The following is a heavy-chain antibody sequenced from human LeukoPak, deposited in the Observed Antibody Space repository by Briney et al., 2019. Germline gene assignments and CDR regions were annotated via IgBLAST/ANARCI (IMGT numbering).Heavy chain of an antibody. D-gene: IGHD3-3*01. CDR3: ARVLYSDDFWSDYPRECYFDY. CDR2: VNHSGST. CDR1: GGSFSGYY. Sequence: PSETLSLTCAVYGGSFSGYYWSWIRQPPGKGLEWIGEVNHSGSTNYNPSLKSRVAISVDTSKNQFSLKLSSVTAADTAVYYCARVLYSDDFWSDYPRECYFDYWGQGTLVTVSS. V-gene: IGHV4-34*01. J-gene: IGHJ4*02.